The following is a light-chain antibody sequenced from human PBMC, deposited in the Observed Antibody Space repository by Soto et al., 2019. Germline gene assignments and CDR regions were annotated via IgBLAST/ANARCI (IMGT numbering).Light chain of an antibody. CDR3: SSYTTGSLVV. Sequence: QSALTQAASVSGSPGQSITISCTGTSSDVGAYDYVTWYEQHPGKAPKVMIYKVSNRPPGVSNRFSGSKSGNTASLTISGLQAEDEADYYCSSYTTGSLVVFGGGTKLTVL. CDR1: SSDVGAYDY. J-gene: IGLJ2*01. CDR2: KVS. V-gene: IGLV2-14*01.